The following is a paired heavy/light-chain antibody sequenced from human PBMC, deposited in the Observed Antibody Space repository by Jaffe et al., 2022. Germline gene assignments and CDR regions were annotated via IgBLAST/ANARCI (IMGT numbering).Heavy chain of an antibody. V-gene: IGHV3-73*01. D-gene: IGHD2-2*01. Sequence: EVQLVESGGGLVQPGESLKISCAGSGFSFGDSSMHWVRQASGKGLEWIGRIKTKTNKYATIYAASMKDRVTISRDDSKNMAYLQLNSLTTEDTAVYFCANSLSAVIDSWGQGTLVTVSS. CDR3: ANSLSAVIDS. J-gene: IGHJ4*02. CDR2: IKTKTNKYAT. CDR1: GFSFGDSS.
Light chain of an antibody. CDR2: GKT. CDR1: SLRNYY. Sequence: SSELTQDPAVSVALGQTVRITCQGDSLRNYYANWYQQKPGQAPLLVFYGKTNRPSGIPDRFSGSSSGITASLTITGAQAEDEADFYCISRDRSGIVLFGGGTRLTVL. V-gene: IGLV3-19*01. J-gene: IGLJ2*01. CDR3: ISRDRSGIVL.